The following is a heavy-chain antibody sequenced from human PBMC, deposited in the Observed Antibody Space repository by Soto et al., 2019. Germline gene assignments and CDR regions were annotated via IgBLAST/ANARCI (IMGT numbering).Heavy chain of an antibody. V-gene: IGHV2-5*02. CDR2: IYWDGDK. Sequence: QITLEESGPTLLKPTQTLTLTCTFSGFTLNTSGVRVDWIRQPPGKALEWLALIYWDGDKRYSPSLKSRLTITKDTSNTRVVLSLTNMDPADTATYYCVHAIKGSGSYYKGYFFDSWGQGTLVTVSS. D-gene: IGHD3-10*01. J-gene: IGHJ4*02. CDR1: GFTLNTSGVR. CDR3: VHAIKGSGSYYKGYFFDS.